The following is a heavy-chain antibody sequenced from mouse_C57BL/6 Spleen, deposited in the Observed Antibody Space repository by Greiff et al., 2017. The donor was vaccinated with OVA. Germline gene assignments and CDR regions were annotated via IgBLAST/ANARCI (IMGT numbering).Heavy chain of an antibody. Sequence: QVQLKESGAELVKPGASVKISCKASGYAFSSYWMNWVKQRPGKGLEWIGQIYPGDGDTNYNGKFKGKATLTADKSSSTAYMQLSSLTSEDSAVYFCARSELHYFDYWGQGTTLTVSS. V-gene: IGHV1-80*01. CDR1: GYAFSSYW. CDR3: ARSELHYFDY. J-gene: IGHJ2*01. D-gene: IGHD1-3*01. CDR2: IYPGDGDT.